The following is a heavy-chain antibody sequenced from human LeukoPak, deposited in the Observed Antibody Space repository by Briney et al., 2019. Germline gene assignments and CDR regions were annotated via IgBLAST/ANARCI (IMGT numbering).Heavy chain of an antibody. CDR3: ASFETVGVTWFDP. D-gene: IGHD1-26*01. V-gene: IGHV3-21*01. Sequence: GGSLRLSCVASGFRFSSYSMNWVRQSPGKGLEWVSSISSGSEYIIYADSVKGRFTISRDNAKNSLYLQMNGLSGDVTAVYYCASFETVGVTWFDPWGQGTLVTVSS. CDR2: ISSGSEYI. CDR1: GFRFSSYS. J-gene: IGHJ5*02.